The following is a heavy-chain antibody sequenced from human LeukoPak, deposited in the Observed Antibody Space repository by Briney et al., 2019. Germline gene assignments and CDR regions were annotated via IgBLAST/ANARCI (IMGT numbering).Heavy chain of an antibody. V-gene: IGHV3-53*01. D-gene: IGHD3-22*01. CDR2: IYSGGST. CDR3: ARGYSSGYYYKG. CDR1: GSTVSSNY. Sequence: SGGSLRLSCAASGSTVSSNYMSWVRQAPGKGLEWVSVIYSGGSTYYADSVKGRFTISGDNSKNTLYLQMNSLRAEDTAVYYCARGYSSGYYYKGWGQGTLVTVSS. J-gene: IGHJ4*02.